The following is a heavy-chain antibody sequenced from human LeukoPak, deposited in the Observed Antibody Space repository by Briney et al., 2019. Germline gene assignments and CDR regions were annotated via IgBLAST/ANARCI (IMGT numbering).Heavy chain of an antibody. CDR2: ISAYNGNT. CDR1: GYTFTSYC. J-gene: IGHJ4*02. D-gene: IGHD6-19*01. V-gene: IGHV1-18*01. Sequence: ASVTVSCQPSGYTFTSYCISWVRQAPGQGLEWMGWISAYNGNTNYAQKLQGRVTMTTDTSTSTAYMELRSLRSDDTAVYYCARDREQWLVSYYFDYWGQGTLVTVSS. CDR3: ARDREQWLVSYYFDY.